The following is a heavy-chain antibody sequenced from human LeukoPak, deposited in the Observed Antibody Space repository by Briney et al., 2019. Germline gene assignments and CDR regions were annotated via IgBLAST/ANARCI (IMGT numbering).Heavy chain of an antibody. CDR1: GGTFSSYA. CDR2: IIPILGIA. Sequence: SVKVSCKASGGTFSSYAISWVRQAPGQGLERMGRIIPILGIANYAQKFQGRVTITADKSTSTAYMELSSLRSEDTAVYYCARDIGYCSGGSCRTFGYWGQGTLVTVSS. J-gene: IGHJ4*02. V-gene: IGHV1-69*04. CDR3: ARDIGYCSGGSCRTFGY. D-gene: IGHD2-15*01.